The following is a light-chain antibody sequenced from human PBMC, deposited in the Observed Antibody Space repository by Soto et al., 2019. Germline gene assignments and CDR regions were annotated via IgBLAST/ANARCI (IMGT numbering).Light chain of an antibody. V-gene: IGLV1-40*01. CDR2: GNS. CDR3: QSYDSSLSGYVV. CDR1: SSNIGAGYD. Sequence: QSVLTQPPSVSGAPGQRVTISCTGSSSNIGAGYDVYWYQQLSGTAPKLLIYGNSNRPSGLPDRFSGSKSGTSASLAITGLQAEDEADYYCQSYDSSLSGYVVFGGGTKLTVL. J-gene: IGLJ2*01.